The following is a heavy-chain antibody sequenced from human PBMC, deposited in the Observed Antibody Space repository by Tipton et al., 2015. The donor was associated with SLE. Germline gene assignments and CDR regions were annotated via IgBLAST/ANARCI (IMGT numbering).Heavy chain of an antibody. CDR3: AKARLRFLERSYYYYGMDV. Sequence: SLRLSCAASGFTFSSYGMHWVRQAPGKGLEWVAFIRYDGRNKYYADSVKGRFTISRDNSKNTLYLQMNSLRAEDTAVYYCAKARLRFLERSYYYYGMDVWGQGTTVTVSS. CDR1: GFTFSSYG. V-gene: IGHV3-30*02. J-gene: IGHJ6*02. CDR2: IRYDGRNK. D-gene: IGHD3-3*01.